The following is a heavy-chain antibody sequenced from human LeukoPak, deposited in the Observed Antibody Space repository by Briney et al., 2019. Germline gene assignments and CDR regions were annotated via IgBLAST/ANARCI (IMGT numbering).Heavy chain of an antibody. V-gene: IGHV4-39*01. J-gene: IGHJ4*02. CDR1: GGSISNSRYY. Sequence: NPSETLSLTCSVSGGSISNSRYYWGWLRQPPGKGLEWIGSIYYSGATNSNPSLKSRLTISVDTSKNQFSLKLGSVTAADAAVYYCATLNTDGWYFGNWGQGTLVTVSS. CDR2: IYYSGAT. D-gene: IGHD5-24*01. CDR3: ATLNTDGWYFGN.